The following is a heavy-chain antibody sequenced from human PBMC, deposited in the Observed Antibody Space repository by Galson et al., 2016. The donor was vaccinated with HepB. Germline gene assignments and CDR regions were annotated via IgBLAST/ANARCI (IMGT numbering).Heavy chain of an antibody. V-gene: IGHV3-53*01. D-gene: IGHD3-9*01. Sequence: SLRLSCAASGLSVSSDYMSWVRQALGKGLEWVAVISSGGYTYYAQSVKGRLTISRDNSKNTLYLRMNRLRAEDTAVYYCARATRYFDWRYQYGMDVWGKGTTVTASS. CDR1: GLSVSSDY. J-gene: IGHJ6*04. CDR2: ISSGGYT. CDR3: ARATRYFDWRYQYGMDV.